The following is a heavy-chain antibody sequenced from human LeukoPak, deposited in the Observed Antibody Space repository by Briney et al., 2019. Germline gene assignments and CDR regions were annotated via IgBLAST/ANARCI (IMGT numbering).Heavy chain of an antibody. CDR2: IYYSGST. J-gene: IGHJ4*02. CDR3: ASQDYSSGWYYFDY. D-gene: IGHD6-19*01. V-gene: IGHV4-39*01. CDR1: GGSISGSSYY. Sequence: SETLSLTCTVSGGSISGSSYYWGWIRQPPGKGLEWIGSIYYSGSTYYNPSLKSRVTMSVDTSKNQFSLKLNSVTAADTAVYYCASQDYSSGWYYFDYWGQGTLVTVSS.